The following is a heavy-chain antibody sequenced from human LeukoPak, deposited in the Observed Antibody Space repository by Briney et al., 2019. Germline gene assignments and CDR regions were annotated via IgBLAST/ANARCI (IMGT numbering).Heavy chain of an antibody. J-gene: IGHJ4*02. CDR3: AKDLSNWNYGGGDS. CDR1: GFTFRSYA. Sequence: PGGSLRLSCAASGFTFRSYAMNWVRQAPGKGLEWVSAISSSGSNTYYADSVKGRFTISRDNSKNTLYLQMRSLRAEDTAVYYCAKDLSNWNYGGGDSWGQGTLVTVSS. V-gene: IGHV3-23*01. D-gene: IGHD1-7*01. CDR2: ISSSGSNT.